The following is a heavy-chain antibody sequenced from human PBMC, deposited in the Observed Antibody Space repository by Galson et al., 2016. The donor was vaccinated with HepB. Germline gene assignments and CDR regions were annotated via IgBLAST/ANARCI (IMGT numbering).Heavy chain of an antibody. V-gene: IGHV3-7*01. J-gene: IGHJ4*02. Sequence: SLRLSCAASGFTFRTFWMSWVRQAPGKGLEWVANIKQDGSERYYEDSVKGRFTISRDNAKNTLFLQMNSLRAEDTAVYYCARGGLYCVGTSCRRQFPLPDPLDYWGQGTLVTVSS. CDR1: GFTFRTFW. CDR3: ARGGLYCVGTSCRRQFPLPDPLDY. CDR2: IKQDGSER. D-gene: IGHD2-2*01.